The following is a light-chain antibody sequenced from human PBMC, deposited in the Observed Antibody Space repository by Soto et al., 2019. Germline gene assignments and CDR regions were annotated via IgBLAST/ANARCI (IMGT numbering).Light chain of an antibody. CDR3: QHYGTSPRT. CDR2: AAS. CDR1: QSICSNY. V-gene: IGKV3-20*01. Sequence: EVMLTQSPATLSLSPGERATLSCRASQSICSNYSAWYQQKSGQAPRLLIYAASNRATVPPDRISGSGSGTDFTPTISRLEAEDFAVYYHQHYGTSPRTFGQGTKVEIK. J-gene: IGKJ1*01.